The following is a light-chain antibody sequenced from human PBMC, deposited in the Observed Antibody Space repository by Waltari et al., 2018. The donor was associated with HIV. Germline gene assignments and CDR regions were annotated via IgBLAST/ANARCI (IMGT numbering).Light chain of an antibody. CDR3: LLYGDSPRWT. CDR1: QTISVNF. J-gene: IGKJ1*01. V-gene: IGKV3-20*01. CDR2: ASS. Sequence: NVLTQSPGTLSLSPGTSVTLSCRTSQTISVNFLGWYQSKSGQAPRLLFYASSTRAPGIPDRFIAAGSDIGSGTDFTLMINTREPEDFATYYCLLYGDSPRWTFGPGTKV.